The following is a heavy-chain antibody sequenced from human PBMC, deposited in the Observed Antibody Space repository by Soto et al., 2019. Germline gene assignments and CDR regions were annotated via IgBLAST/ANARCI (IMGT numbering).Heavy chain of an antibody. CDR3: ARVLDTAMVTELGY. CDR2: ISYDGSNK. CDR1: GFTFSSYA. J-gene: IGHJ4*02. V-gene: IGHV3-30-3*01. Sequence: GGSLRLSCAASGFTFSSYAMHWVRQAPGKGLEWVAVISYDGSNKYYADSVKGRFTISRDNSKNTLYLQMNSLRAEDTAVYYCARVLDTAMVTELGYWGQGTLVTVSS. D-gene: IGHD5-18*01.